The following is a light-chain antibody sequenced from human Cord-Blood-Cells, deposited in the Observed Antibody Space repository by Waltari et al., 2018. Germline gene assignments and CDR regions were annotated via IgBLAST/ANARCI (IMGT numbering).Light chain of an antibody. CDR2: KDS. V-gene: IGLV3-25*03. Sequence: SYELTQPPSVSVSPGQTARITCSGDALPKQYAYWYQQKPGQAPGLVIYKDSERPTGIPGRFSGSSSGTTVTLTISGVQAEDEADYYCQSADSSGTHWVFGGGTKLTVL. J-gene: IGLJ3*02. CDR1: ALPKQY. CDR3: QSADSSGTHWV.